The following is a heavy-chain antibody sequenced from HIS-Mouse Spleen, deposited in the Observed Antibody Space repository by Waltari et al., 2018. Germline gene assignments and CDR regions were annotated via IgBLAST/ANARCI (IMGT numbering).Heavy chain of an antibody. D-gene: IGHD6-13*01. V-gene: IGHV4-39*07. Sequence: QLQLQESGPGLVKPSETLSLTCTVSGGSIRSSSYHRGWHRQPPGKGLEWIGSIYYRGSTYYNPSLKSRVTISVDTSKNQFSLKLSSVTAADTAVYYCAREIPYSSSWYDWYFDLWGRGTLVTVSS. J-gene: IGHJ2*01. CDR1: GGSIRSSSYH. CDR3: AREIPYSSSWYDWYFDL. CDR2: IYYRGST.